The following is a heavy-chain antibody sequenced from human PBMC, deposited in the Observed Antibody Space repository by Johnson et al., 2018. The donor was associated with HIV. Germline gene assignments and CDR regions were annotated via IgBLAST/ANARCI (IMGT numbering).Heavy chain of an antibody. CDR1: GFSFSSYG. Sequence: QMLLVESGGGLVQPGGSLRLSCAASGFSFSSYGMHWVRQLPGKGLEWVAVIWYDGSNKSYADSVKGRFTISRDNSKDTLSLQMNSLRDEDTAVYYCAKVRRPGGVRDVFDIWGQGTTVTVSS. CDR2: IWYDGSNK. D-gene: IGHD2-8*02. V-gene: IGHV3-33*06. J-gene: IGHJ3*02. CDR3: AKVRRPGGVRDVFDI.